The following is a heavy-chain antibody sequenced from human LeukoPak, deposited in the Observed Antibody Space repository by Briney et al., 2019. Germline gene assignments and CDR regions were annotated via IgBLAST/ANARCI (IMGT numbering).Heavy chain of an antibody. Sequence: GRCLRLSCAASGFTFDEFAMHWVRQVPGKGLEWGSGIRWNSGSIGYADSVKGRFTISRDNAKNSLYLQMKSLRAEDTALYYCAKDLSVAGTEGFDYWGQGTLVTVSS. CDR1: GFTFDEFA. J-gene: IGHJ4*02. D-gene: IGHD6-19*01. V-gene: IGHV3-9*01. CDR3: AKDLSVAGTEGFDY. CDR2: IRWNSGSI.